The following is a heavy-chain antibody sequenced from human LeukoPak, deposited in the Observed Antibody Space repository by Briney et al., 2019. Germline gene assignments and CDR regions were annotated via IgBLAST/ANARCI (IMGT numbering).Heavy chain of an antibody. Sequence: SETLSLTCTVSGDSINNYYWSWLRQPPGKGPEWLGNINDRGSTISNPSLRSRATIPVDMSNKHFFLVLSSATADATAVYYCARSAHCAGSYDQYTGGWYYFDYWGQGTLVTVSS. V-gene: IGHV4-59*01. CDR3: ARSAHCAGSYDQYTGGWYYFDY. CDR2: INDRGST. D-gene: IGHD3-10*02. J-gene: IGHJ4*02. CDR1: GDSINNYY.